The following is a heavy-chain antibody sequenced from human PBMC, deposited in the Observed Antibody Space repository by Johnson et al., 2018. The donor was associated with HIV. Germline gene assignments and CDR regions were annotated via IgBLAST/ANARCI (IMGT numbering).Heavy chain of an antibody. D-gene: IGHD6-6*01. CDR3: ARGVTARAPLLI. J-gene: IGHJ3*02. CDR2: ISYDGSNK. CDR1: GFTFSSYA. V-gene: IGHV3-30*04. Sequence: QVQLVESGGGVVQPGRSLRLSCAASGFTFSSYAMHWVRQAPGKGLEWVAVISYDGSNKYYEDSVKGRFTISRDNSKNTLYLQMNSRRAEDSAVYYCARGVTARAPLLIWGQGTMVTVSS.